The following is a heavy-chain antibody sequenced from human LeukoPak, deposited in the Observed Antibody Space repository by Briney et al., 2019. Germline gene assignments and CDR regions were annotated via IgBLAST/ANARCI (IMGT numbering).Heavy chain of an antibody. J-gene: IGHJ6*03. D-gene: IGHD1-1*01. V-gene: IGHV4-4*07. CDR3: ARETGDYYYYDMDV. Sequence: SETLSLTRTVSGGSISSYYRRWIRQPAAKGLEWIGRIYTSGSTNYNPSLKSRVTMSVDTSKNQFALKLSSVTAADTAVYYCARETGDYYYYDMDVWGKGTTVTVSS. CDR2: IYTSGST. CDR1: GGSISSYY.